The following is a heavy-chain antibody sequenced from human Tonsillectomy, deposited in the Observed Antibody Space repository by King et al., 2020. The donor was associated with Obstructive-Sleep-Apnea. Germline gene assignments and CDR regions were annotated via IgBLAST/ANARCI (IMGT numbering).Heavy chain of an antibody. J-gene: IGHJ5*02. D-gene: IGHD3-10*01. CDR3: AHLRTLLRGVTLYSWFEP. V-gene: IGHV2-5*02. Sequence: ITLKESGPTLVNPTETLTLTCTFSGFSLSTSGVGVGWIRQPPGKALEWLALIYWDDDKRYSPSLKSRLTITKDTSKNQVVLTMTNMDPVDTATYYCAHLRTLLRGVTLYSWFEPWGQGTLVTVSS. CDR1: GFSLSTSGVG. CDR2: IYWDDDK.